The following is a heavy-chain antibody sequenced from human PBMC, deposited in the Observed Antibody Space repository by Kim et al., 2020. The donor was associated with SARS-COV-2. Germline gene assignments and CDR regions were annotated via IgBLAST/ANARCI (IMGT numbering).Heavy chain of an antibody. D-gene: IGHD3-9*01. J-gene: IGHJ4*02. Sequence: DSVKGRFTISRDNAKNSLYLQMNSLRAEDTAVYYCAREYYAILTGYIFDLWGQGTLVTVSS. CDR3: AREYYAILTGYIFDL. V-gene: IGHV3-7*01.